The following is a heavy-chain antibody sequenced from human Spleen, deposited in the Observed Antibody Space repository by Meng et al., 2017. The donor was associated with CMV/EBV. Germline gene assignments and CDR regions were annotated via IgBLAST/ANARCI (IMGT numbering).Heavy chain of an antibody. D-gene: IGHD3-22*01. CDR3: VRAYYHDSNGYQSGY. V-gene: IGHV3-30*04. CDR2: ISYDGNNK. CDR1: GFTFNSYA. J-gene: IGHJ4*02. Sequence: GGSLRLSCAASGFTFNSYAMHWVRQAPGKGLDWVAIISYDGNNKYYADSVGGRFTISRDNSKNTLFLQMNSLRAEDTAVYYCVRAYYHDSNGYQSGYWGQGTLVTVSS.